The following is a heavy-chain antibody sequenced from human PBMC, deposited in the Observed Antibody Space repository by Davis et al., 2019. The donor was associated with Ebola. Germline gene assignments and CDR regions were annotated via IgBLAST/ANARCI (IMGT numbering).Heavy chain of an antibody. D-gene: IGHD2-2*01. CDR1: GGSFSGYY. Sequence: SETLSLTCAVYGGSFSGYYWSWIRQPPGKGLEWIGEINHSGSTNYNPSLKSRVTISVDTSKNQFSLKLSSVTAADTAVYYCARATEPGPPATYQLLHRMGYYYYMDVWGKGTTVTVSS. CDR3: ARATEPGPPATYQLLHRMGYYYYMDV. J-gene: IGHJ6*03. V-gene: IGHV4-34*01. CDR2: INHSGST.